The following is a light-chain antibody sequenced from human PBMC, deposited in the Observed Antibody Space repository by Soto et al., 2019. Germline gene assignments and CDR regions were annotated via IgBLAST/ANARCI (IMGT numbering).Light chain of an antibody. CDR1: SSDVGGYNY. CDR3: SSYAGSNNYV. J-gene: IGLJ1*01. CDR2: EVN. Sequence: QSALTQPPSASGSPGQSVAISCTATSSDVGGYNYVSWYQLHPGKAPKLMIYEVNMRPSGVPDRFSGSKSGNTASLTVSGLRAEDEADYYCSSYAGSNNYVFGTGTKLTVL. V-gene: IGLV2-8*01.